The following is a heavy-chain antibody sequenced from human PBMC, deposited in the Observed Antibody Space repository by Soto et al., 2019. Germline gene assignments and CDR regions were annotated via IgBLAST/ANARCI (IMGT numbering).Heavy chain of an antibody. CDR2: ISSSSSTI. Sequence: EVQLVESGGGLVQPGGSLRLSCAASGFTFSSYSMNWVRQAPGKGLEWVSYISSSSSTIYYADSVKGRFTISRDNAKNSLYLQMNSLRDEDTAVYYCARDLYDYVWGSYRWGALGGYFDYWGQGTLVTVSS. J-gene: IGHJ4*02. D-gene: IGHD3-16*01. CDR1: GFTFSSYS. CDR3: ARDLYDYVWGSYRWGALGGYFDY. V-gene: IGHV3-48*02.